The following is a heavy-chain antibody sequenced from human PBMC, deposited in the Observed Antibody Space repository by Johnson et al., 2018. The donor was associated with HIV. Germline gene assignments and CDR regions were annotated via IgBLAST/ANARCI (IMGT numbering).Heavy chain of an antibody. V-gene: IGHV3-7*03. Sequence: VQLVESGGGLVQPGGSLILSCAASGLTFSNYEINWVRQAPGKGLEWVANINQDGRDRYYVASVQGRFTISRDNAQNSLYLQMNSLRGEDTAVYYCARPSLKDGYNYGGGFDIWGQGTVVTVSS. J-gene: IGHJ3*02. CDR3: ARPSLKDGYNYGGGFDI. CDR1: GLTFSNYE. D-gene: IGHD5-24*01. CDR2: INQDGRDR.